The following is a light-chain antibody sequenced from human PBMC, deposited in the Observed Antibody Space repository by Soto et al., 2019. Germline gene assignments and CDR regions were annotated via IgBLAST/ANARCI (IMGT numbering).Light chain of an antibody. CDR1: QGISTY. V-gene: IGKV1-39*01. CDR2: GTS. J-gene: IGKJ4*01. CDR3: QQSYNSPLT. Sequence: DIQMTQSPSSLSASVGDRVTITCRASQGISTYLNWYQQKPGKAPKLLIFGTSNLQSGVPLRFSGSGSAPDFTDFTLTISSLQREDFATYYCQQSYNSPLTFGGGTKVDIK.